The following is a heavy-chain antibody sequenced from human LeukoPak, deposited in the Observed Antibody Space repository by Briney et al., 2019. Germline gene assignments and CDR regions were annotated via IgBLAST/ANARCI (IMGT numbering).Heavy chain of an antibody. V-gene: IGHV3-23*01. D-gene: IGHD6-19*01. CDR2: VTGTGGST. J-gene: IGHJ4*02. CDR1: GFTFSNYG. Sequence: GGSLRLSCAASGFTFSNYGMSWVRLAPGKGLEWVSAVTGTGGSTYYADSVKGRFTISRDNSKNTLYLQMNSLRGEDTAIYYCAKNGYSSGWYPENWGQGTLVTVSS. CDR3: AKNGYSSGWYPEN.